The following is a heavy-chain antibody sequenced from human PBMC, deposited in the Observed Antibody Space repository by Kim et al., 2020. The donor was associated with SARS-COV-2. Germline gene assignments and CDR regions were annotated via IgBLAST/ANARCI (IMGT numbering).Heavy chain of an antibody. CDR3: ARHCGCESSGRYDY. J-gene: IGHJ4*02. CDR2: IYPGNSDT. CDR1: GYSFTNYW. Sequence: GESLKISCMGSGYSFTNYWIGWVRQMPGKGLEWIGIIYPGNSDTRYSPSFQGQVTISADKSIRTANLQWSSLTASDTAMYYCARHCGCESSGRYDYWGQGTLVTVSS. D-gene: IGHD3-22*01. V-gene: IGHV5-51*01.